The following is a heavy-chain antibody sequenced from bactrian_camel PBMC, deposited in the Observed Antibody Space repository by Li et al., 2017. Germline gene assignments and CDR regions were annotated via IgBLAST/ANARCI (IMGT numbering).Heavy chain of an antibody. CDR1: GSMLCRAS. CDR3: AARLGFTANWGDWREPDY. CDR2: ILTSST. J-gene: IGHJ4*01. D-gene: IGHD5*01. Sequence: VQLVESGGGAVQAGGSLQLSCAASGSMLCRASMSWYRQFPGKEREFVSHILTSSTTYADSVKGRFTISRDNVKNTVTLQMNYLSPEDTGTYYCAARLGFTANWGDWREPDYWGQGTQVTVS. V-gene: IGHV3S53*01.